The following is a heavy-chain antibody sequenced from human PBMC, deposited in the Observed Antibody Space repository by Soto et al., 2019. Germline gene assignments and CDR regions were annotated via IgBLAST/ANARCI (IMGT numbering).Heavy chain of an antibody. CDR1: GGSISSYY. CDR2: IYYSGST. V-gene: IGHV4-59*01. J-gene: IGHJ5*02. CDR3: ARVADLRFDWFNGGFDP. Sequence: SETLSLTCTVSGGSISSYYWSWIRQPPGKGLEWIGYIYYSGSTNYNPSLKSRVTISVDTSKNQFSLKLSSVTAADTAVYYCARVADLRFDWFNGGFDPWGQGTLVTVSS. D-gene: IGHD3-9*01.